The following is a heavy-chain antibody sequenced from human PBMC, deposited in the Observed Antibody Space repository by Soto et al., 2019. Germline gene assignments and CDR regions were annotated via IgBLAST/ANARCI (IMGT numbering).Heavy chain of an antibody. Sequence: SVKVSCKASGGTFSSYAISWVRQAPGQGLEWMGGIIPIFGTANCAQKFQGRVTITADESTSTAYMELSSLRSEDTAVYCCASLVYYYDSSGYLDYWRQGTLVAVSS. V-gene: IGHV1-69*13. J-gene: IGHJ4*02. D-gene: IGHD3-22*01. CDR3: ASLVYYYDSSGYLDY. CDR2: IIPIFGTA. CDR1: GGTFSSYA.